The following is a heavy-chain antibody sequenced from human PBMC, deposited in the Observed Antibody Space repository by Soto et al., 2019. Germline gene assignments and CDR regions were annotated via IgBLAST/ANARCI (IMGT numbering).Heavy chain of an antibody. CDR2: ISSSGTGI. V-gene: IGHV3-11*04. Sequence: GGSLRLSCAASGFTFSDYYMIWIRQAPGKGLEWVSYISSSGTGIYYGDSVKGRFTISRDNFRNTLYLQMNSLRAEDTAVYYCAKEFHSWNYFDYWGQGTLVTVSS. CDR1: GFTFSDYY. CDR3: AKEFHSWNYFDY. D-gene: IGHD1-20*01. J-gene: IGHJ4*02.